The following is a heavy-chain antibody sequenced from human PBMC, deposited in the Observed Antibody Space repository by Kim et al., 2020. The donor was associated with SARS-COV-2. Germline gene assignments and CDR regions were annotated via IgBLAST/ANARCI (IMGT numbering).Heavy chain of an antibody. D-gene: IGHD2-8*01. CDR2: VYPNGNT. V-gene: IGHV4-4*07. Sequence: SETLSLTCTVSGSSISSYYWTWIRQPAGKGLEWIGRVYPNGNTNYNPSLRSRVTMSVDTSKDQFSLKLSSVTAAVTAVYYCARGRFCTDAVCYPDFDYWG. CDR3: ARGRFCTDAVCYPDFDY. J-gene: IGHJ4*01. CDR1: GSSISSYY.